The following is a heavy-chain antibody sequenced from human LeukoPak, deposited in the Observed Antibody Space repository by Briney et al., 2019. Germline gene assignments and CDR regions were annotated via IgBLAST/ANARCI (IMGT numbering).Heavy chain of an antibody. J-gene: IGHJ6*03. Sequence: GGSLRLSCAASGLSFSSYEMNWVRQAPGKGLEWVSYISSSGSTIYYADSVKGRFTISRDNAKNSLYLQMNSLRAEDTAVYYCAREYSSSWYGVYYYMDVWGKGTTVTISS. CDR1: GLSFSSYE. CDR2: ISSSGSTI. CDR3: AREYSSSWYGVYYYMDV. V-gene: IGHV3-48*03. D-gene: IGHD6-13*01.